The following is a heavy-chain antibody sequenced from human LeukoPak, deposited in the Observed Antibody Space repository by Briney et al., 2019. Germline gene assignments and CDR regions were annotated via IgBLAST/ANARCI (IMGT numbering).Heavy chain of an antibody. CDR2: INPNIGGT. CDR1: GYTFTGYY. D-gene: IGHD3-9*01. J-gene: IGHJ4*02. Sequence: ASVKVSCKASGYTFTGYYIHWVRQAPGQGLEWMGWINPNIGGTHYAQKFQGRVTLTRDTSFSTAYMDLSSLRSDDTAVYYCARYNDILTGPDYWGQGTLVTVS. V-gene: IGHV1-2*02. CDR3: ARYNDILTGPDY.